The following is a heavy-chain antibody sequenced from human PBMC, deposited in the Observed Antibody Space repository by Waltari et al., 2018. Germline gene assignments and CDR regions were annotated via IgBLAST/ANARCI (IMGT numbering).Heavy chain of an antibody. J-gene: IGHJ4*02. V-gene: IGHV4-38-2*02. D-gene: IGHD3-22*01. CDR2: IHHSGST. CDR3: VRDQLPTDSSGYSADYFDR. Sequence: QVHLQESGPGPVNPSETLSLTCAVSGYSIRSGSHWAWLRRTPGKGLEWIGSIHHSGSTYYSSSLKSRVTLSIDTSENRFSLKLSSVTAADTAIYYCVRDQLPTDSSGYSADYFDRWGQGTLVTVSS. CDR1: GYSIRSGSH.